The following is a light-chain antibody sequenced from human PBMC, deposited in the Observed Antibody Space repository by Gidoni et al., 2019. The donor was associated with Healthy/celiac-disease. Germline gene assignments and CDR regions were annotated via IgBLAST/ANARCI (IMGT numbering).Light chain of an antibody. CDR2: EVS. Sequence: QSALTQPASVSGSPGQSITISCTGTSSDVGGSNYVSWYQQHPGKAPKLMIYEVSNRPSGVSNRFSGSKSGNTASLTISGLQAEDEADYYCSSYTSSSTRGVFGTGTKVTVL. CDR3: SSYTSSSTRGV. J-gene: IGLJ1*01. V-gene: IGLV2-14*01. CDR1: SSDVGGSNY.